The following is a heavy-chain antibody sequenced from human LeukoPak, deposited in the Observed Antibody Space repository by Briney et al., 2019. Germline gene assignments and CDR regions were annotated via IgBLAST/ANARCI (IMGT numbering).Heavy chain of an antibody. V-gene: IGHV1-2*02. CDR1: GYTFTDYY. Sequence: ASVKVSCKASGYTFTDYYMHWVRQAPGQGLEWMGWINPKSGGRSYAQRFQGRVTMARDTSISTAYMELSRLRSDDTAVYYCATGERLVPAAMWFDYWGQGTLVTVSS. J-gene: IGHJ4*02. CDR3: ATGERLVPAAMWFDY. CDR2: INPKSGGR. D-gene: IGHD2-2*01.